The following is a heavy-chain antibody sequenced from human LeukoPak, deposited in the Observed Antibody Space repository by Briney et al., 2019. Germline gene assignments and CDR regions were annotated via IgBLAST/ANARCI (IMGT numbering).Heavy chain of an antibody. Sequence: PSETLSLTCTVSGGSISGNSYYWGWIRQPPGKGLEWIGSIYYSGNTYYNPSLKSRVTISVDTSKNQFSPKLSSVTAADTALYYCASGSHYGYNSGWLYYWGQGTLITVSS. V-gene: IGHV4-39*01. CDR1: GGSISGNSYY. CDR3: ASGSHYGYNSGWLYY. J-gene: IGHJ4*02. CDR2: IYYSGNT. D-gene: IGHD6-19*01.